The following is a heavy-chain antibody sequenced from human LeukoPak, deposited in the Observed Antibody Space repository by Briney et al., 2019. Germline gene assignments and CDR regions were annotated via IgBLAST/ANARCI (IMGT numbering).Heavy chain of an antibody. CDR3: ARGFDGALRPAALGY. V-gene: IGHV1-2*02. D-gene: IGHD2-2*01. CDR2: INPNSGGT. Sequence: ASVKVSCKASGYTFTGYYMHWVRQAPGQGLEWMGWINPNSGGTSYAQKFQGRVTMTRDTSISTAYMELSRLRSDDTAVYYCARGFDGALRPAALGYWGQGTLVTVSS. CDR1: GYTFTGYY. J-gene: IGHJ4*02.